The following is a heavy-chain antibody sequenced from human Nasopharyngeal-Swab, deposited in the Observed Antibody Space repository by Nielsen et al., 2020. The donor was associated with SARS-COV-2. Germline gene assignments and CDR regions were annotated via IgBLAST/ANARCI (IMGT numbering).Heavy chain of an antibody. CDR1: GYTFTSYD. Sequence: ASVKVSCKASGYTFTSYDINWVRQATGQGLEWMGWMNPNSGNTGYAQKFQGRVTMTRNTSISTAYMELSSLRSEDTAVYYCARDGGWLQLRYYYYGMDVWGQGTTVTVSS. CDR3: ARDGGWLQLRYYYYGMDV. D-gene: IGHD5-24*01. CDR2: MNPNSGNT. V-gene: IGHV1-8*01. J-gene: IGHJ6*02.